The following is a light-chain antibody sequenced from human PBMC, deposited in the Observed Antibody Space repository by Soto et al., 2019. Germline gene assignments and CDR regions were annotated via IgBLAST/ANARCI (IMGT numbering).Light chain of an antibody. CDR3: QQYGSSPQT. V-gene: IGKV3-20*01. CDR2: SAS. J-gene: IGKJ1*01. Sequence: EIVLTQSPGTLSLSPGERATLSCRASQSVPYNYLAWYQQRPGQAPRLLVSSASHRPAGIPDRFSGSGSGPDFTLIISGLEPEDFAVYYCQQYGSSPQTFGQGTTVEIK. CDR1: QSVPYNY.